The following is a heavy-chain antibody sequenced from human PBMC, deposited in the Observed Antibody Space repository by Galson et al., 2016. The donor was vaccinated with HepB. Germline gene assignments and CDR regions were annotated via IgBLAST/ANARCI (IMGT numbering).Heavy chain of an antibody. D-gene: IGHD3-16*02. CDR1: GFTFNTYS. CDR2: ITSSSSYI. Sequence: SLRLSCAASGFTFNTYSMNWVRQAPGKGLEWVSSITSSSSYIYYTDSVKGRFTISRDNAKNSLYLQMKSLRAEGTAMYYCARGPRYDDIWGTYRAPYFDYWGQGTLVTVSS. J-gene: IGHJ4*02. V-gene: IGHV3-21*04. CDR3: ARGPRYDDIWGTYRAPYFDY.